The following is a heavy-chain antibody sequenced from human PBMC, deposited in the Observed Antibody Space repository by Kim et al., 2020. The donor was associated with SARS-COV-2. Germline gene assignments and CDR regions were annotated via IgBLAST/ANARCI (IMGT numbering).Heavy chain of an antibody. V-gene: IGHV4-39*07. J-gene: IGHJ4*02. CDR2: IYYSGST. Sequence: SETLSLTCTVSGGSISSSSYYWGWIRQPPGKGLEWIGSIYYSGSTYYNPSLKSRVTISVDTSKNQFSLKLSSVTAADTAVYYCARDVAWGGGKSQYSVDYWGQGTLVPVSS. CDR1: GGSISSSSYY. D-gene: IGHD3-16*01. CDR3: ARDVAWGGGKSQYSVDY.